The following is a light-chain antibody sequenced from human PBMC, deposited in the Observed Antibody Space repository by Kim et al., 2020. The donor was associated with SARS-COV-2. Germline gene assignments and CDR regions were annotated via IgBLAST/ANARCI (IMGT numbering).Light chain of an antibody. CDR3: NSRDSNDNVV. J-gene: IGLJ2*01. CDR1: SLRSYY. Sequence: VAWGKTVRTPCQGDSLRSYYATWYQQKPGQPPILVIYGKNNRPSGIPDRFSGSSSGNTASLTITGTQAGDEADYYCNSRDSNDNVVFGGGTQLTVL. V-gene: IGLV3-19*01. CDR2: GKN.